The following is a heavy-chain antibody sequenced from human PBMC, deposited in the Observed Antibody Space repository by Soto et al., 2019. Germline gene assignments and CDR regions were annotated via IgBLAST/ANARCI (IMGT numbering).Heavy chain of an antibody. V-gene: IGHV3-21*01. CDR1: GFTFSAYN. CDR3: ARDRYFIAPRPHSFDL. D-gene: IGHD6-6*01. J-gene: IGHJ3*01. CDR2: ITTSSDNI. Sequence: GGSLRLSCAASGFTFSAYNMNWVRQTPGKGLELVSSITTSSDNIYYADSVKGRFTISRDNAKNSLYPQMNSLRAEDAAVYYCARDRYFIAPRPHSFDLWGQGTMVTVSS.